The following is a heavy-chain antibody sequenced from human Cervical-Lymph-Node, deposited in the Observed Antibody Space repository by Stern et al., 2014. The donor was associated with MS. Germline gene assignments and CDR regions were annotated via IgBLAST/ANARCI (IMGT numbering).Heavy chain of an antibody. Sequence: VQLVESGAEVKEPGASVNVSCEASGYTFRSYFIHWVRQVPGQGLEWMGVINPSGGNTRYAQKFQGRVIMTRDTSTSTVYMDLSSLRSEDTAVFYCAREPNYRGSYYRDYYNFYGMDVWGQGTTVTVSS. J-gene: IGHJ6*02. CDR2: INPSGGNT. V-gene: IGHV1-46*01. CDR3: AREPNYRGSYYRDYYNFYGMDV. D-gene: IGHD3-10*01. CDR1: GYTFRSYF.